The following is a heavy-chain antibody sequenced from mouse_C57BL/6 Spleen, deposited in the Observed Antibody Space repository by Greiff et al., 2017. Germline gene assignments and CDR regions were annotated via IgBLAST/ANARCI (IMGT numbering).Heavy chain of an antibody. J-gene: IGHJ3*01. CDR3: ARDSSGYVGFAY. V-gene: IGHV1-54*01. CDR2: INPGSGGT. Sequence: QVQLQQSGAELVRPGTSVKVSCKASGYAFTNYLIEWVKQRPGQGLEWIGVINPGSGGTNYNEKFKGKATLTADKSSSTAYMQLSSLPSEDSAVXFCARDSSGYVGFAYWGQGTLVTVSA. CDR1: GYAFTNYL. D-gene: IGHD3-2*02.